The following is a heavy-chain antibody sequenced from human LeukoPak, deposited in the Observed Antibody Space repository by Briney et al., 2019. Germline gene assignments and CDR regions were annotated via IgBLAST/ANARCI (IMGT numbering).Heavy chain of an antibody. J-gene: IGHJ4*02. CDR3: AKGIIPSWYDGLYYFDY. D-gene: IGHD3-9*01. Sequence: GGSLRLSCAASGFTFSSYGMHWVRQAPGKGLEWVAFIRYDGSNKYYADSVKGRFTISRDNSKNTLYLQMNSLRAEDTAVYYCAKGIIPSWYDGLYYFDYWGQGTLVTVSS. CDR2: IRYDGSNK. V-gene: IGHV3-30*02. CDR1: GFTFSSYG.